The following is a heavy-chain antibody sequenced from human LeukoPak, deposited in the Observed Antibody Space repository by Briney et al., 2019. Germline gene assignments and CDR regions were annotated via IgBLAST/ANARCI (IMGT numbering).Heavy chain of an antibody. V-gene: IGHV3-48*01. J-gene: IGHJ3*02. D-gene: IGHD2-15*01. CDR1: GFTFSTDS. Sequence: GGSLRLSCAASGFTFSTDSVNLVRQAPGKGLEWVSYISRSGSIIYYADSVKGRFTISRDNAKNSLYLQMNSLRAEDTAVYYCAREDSADAFDIWGQGTMVTVSS. CDR3: AREDSADAFDI. CDR2: ISRSGSII.